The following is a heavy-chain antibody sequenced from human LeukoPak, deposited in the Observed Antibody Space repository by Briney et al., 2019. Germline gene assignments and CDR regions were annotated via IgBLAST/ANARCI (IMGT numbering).Heavy chain of an antibody. Sequence: PSETLSLTCTVSGGSISNYYWSWIRQPPGKGLEWIGYIYYSGSTYYNPSLKSRVTISVDTSKNQFSLKLSSVTAADTAVYYCARTPYSGSYSYFDYWGQGTLVTVSS. V-gene: IGHV4-59*08. CDR2: IYYSGST. J-gene: IGHJ4*02. D-gene: IGHD1-26*01. CDR3: ARTPYSGSYSYFDY. CDR1: GGSISNYY.